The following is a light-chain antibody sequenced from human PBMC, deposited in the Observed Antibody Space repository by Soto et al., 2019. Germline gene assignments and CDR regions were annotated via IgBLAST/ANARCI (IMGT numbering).Light chain of an antibody. J-gene: IGLJ2*01. CDR3: QTWGTGIQV. V-gene: IGLV4-69*01. CDR2: LNSDGSH. CDR1: SGHSSYA. Sequence: QLVLTQSPSASASLGASVKLTCTLSSGHSSYAIAWHQQQPEKGPRYLMKLNSDGSHTKGDGFPDRFSGSSSGAERYLTISRLPSEDESDYYCQTWGTGIQVFGGGTKLTVL.